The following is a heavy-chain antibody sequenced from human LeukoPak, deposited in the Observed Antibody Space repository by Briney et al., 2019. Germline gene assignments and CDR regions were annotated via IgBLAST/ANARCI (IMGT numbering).Heavy chain of an antibody. Sequence: GGSLRLSCAASGFTFSTYTMYWVRHPPGKRLEWVSIIGNNGGGIHYADSVKGRFTISRDNSKNTLYLQMNSLRAEDTAVYYCAYMRGLYYGIDYWGQGTLVTVSS. V-gene: IGHV3-23*01. CDR3: AYMRGLYYGIDY. CDR1: GFTFSTYT. CDR2: IGNNGGGI. J-gene: IGHJ4*02. D-gene: IGHD3-10*01.